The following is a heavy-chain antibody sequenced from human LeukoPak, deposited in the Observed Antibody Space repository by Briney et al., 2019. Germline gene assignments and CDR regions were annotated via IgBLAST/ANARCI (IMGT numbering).Heavy chain of an antibody. CDR2: IKKDGSEK. CDR1: GFTSSRYW. CDR3: ARLLVYNSGGEAFDY. J-gene: IGHJ4*02. V-gene: IGHV3-7*01. Sequence: GGSLRLSCAASGFTSSRYWMSWVRQAPGKGLEWVANIKKDGSEKYNADSVKGRLTISRDNSKTSLYLQINSLRAEDTAVYYCARLLVYNSGGEAFDYWGPGTLVTVSS. D-gene: IGHD3-10*01.